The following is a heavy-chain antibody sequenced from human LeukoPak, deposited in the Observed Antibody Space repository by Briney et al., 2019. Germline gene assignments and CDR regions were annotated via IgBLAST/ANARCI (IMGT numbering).Heavy chain of an antibody. D-gene: IGHD3-3*01. CDR1: GFTFSSYG. CDR3: ANLPTYDFWSGLRDY. CDR2: IRYDGSNK. V-gene: IGHV3-30*02. J-gene: IGHJ4*02. Sequence: GGSLRLSCAASGFTFSSYGMHWVRQAPGKGLEWVAFIRYDGSNKYYADSVKGRFTISRDNSKNTLYLQMNSLRAEDTAVYYCANLPTYDFWSGLRDYWGQGTLVTVSS.